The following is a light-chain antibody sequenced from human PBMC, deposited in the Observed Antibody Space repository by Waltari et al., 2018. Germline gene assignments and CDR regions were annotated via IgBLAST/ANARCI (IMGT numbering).Light chain of an antibody. J-gene: IGKJ1*01. CDR3: LQHHTYPWT. CDR1: QDIRND. Sequence: DIQMTQSPSSLSASVGDRVTFTCRASQDIRNDLGWYQQKPGKPPKRLIYGASTLQSGVPSRFSGTESGTEFTLTISSLQPEDFATYYCLQHHTYPWTFGQGTQVEIK. CDR2: GAS. V-gene: IGKV1-17*01.